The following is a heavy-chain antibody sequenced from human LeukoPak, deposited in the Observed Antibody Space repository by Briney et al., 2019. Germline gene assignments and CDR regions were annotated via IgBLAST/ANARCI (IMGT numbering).Heavy chain of an antibody. CDR1: GYTFTSYD. CDR3: ARKFIQLYPNWYDP. V-gene: IGHV1-8*01. D-gene: IGHD5-18*01. J-gene: IGHJ5*02. CDR2: MNPNSGNT. Sequence: ASVKVSCKASGYTFTSYDINWVRQATGQGLEWMGWMNPNSGNTGYAQKFQGRVTMPRNTSISTAYMELSSLRSEDTAVYYCARKFIQLYPNWYDPWGQGTLVTVSS.